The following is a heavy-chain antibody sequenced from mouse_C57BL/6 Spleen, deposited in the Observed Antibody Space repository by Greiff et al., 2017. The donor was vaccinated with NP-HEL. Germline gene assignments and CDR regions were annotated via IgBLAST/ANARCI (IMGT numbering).Heavy chain of an antibody. CDR2: INPSTGGT. Sequence: VQLQQSGPELVKPGASVKISCKASGYSFTGYYMNWVKQSPEKRLEWIGEINPSTGGTTYNQKFKAKATLTVDKSSSTAYMQLKSLTSEDSAVYYCARLLRYAMDYWGQGTSVTVSS. CDR1: GYSFTGYY. V-gene: IGHV1-42*01. J-gene: IGHJ4*01. D-gene: IGHD1-1*01. CDR3: ARLLRYAMDY.